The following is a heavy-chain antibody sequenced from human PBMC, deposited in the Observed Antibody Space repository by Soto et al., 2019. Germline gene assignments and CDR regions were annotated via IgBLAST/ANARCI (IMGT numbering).Heavy chain of an antibody. CDR3: AKDGGHGARMHICGMDV. V-gene: IGHV1-18*01. CDR2: ISGHSGGT. Sequence: QPQLVQSGVDLKKPGASVMVSCKASGYPFTKFGINWVRQAPGQGLEWMGWISGHSGGTKYGPKFRDRWTMVTATSSKTAYMELRSLKSDDTAVYYCAKDGGHGARMHICGMDVWGQGTTVTVSS. CDR1: GYPFTKFG. D-gene: IGHD1-26*01. J-gene: IGHJ6*02.